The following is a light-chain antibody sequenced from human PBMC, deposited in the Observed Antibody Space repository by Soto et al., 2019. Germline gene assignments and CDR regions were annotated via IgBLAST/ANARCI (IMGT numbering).Light chain of an antibody. Sequence: DVLLAQSPLSLPFTLGRPSSISCRSNQSLVHSDGIAYFSWFQQRPGRSPRRLIYKVSNRDSGVPARFSGSGSGTDFALKISRVEAEDVGVYYCMQGTHWPITFGQGTRLEIK. CDR1: QSLVHSDGIAY. CDR2: KVS. J-gene: IGKJ5*01. V-gene: IGKV2-30*02. CDR3: MQGTHWPIT.